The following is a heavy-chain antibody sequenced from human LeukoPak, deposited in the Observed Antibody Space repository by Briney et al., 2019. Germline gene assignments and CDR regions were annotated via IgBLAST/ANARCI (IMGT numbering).Heavy chain of an antibody. CDR3: ARDYDILTGYYGWHFDL. CDR1: GGSISTYY. Sequence: RASETLSLTCTVSGGSISTYYWSWIRQPPGKGLEWIGYIYYSGSTYYNPSLKSRVTISVDTSKNQFSLKLSSVTAADTAVYYCARDYDILTGYYGWHFDLWGRGTLVTVSS. D-gene: IGHD3-9*01. CDR2: IYYSGST. J-gene: IGHJ2*01. V-gene: IGHV4-59*12.